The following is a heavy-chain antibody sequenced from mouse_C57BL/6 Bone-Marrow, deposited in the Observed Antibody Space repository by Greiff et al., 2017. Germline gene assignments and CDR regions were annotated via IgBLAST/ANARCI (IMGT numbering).Heavy chain of an antibody. CDR1: GYAFTDYV. J-gene: IGHJ1*03. Sequence: QVQLQQSGAELVRPGTSVKVSCKASGYAFTDYVIHWVKQRPGQGLEWIGVIHPGSGGTNYNETFKGKATLTADKSSSTAYMQLSSLTSEYSAVYFCASASSYRYCDVWGTGTTVTVSS. CDR3: ASASSYRYCDV. V-gene: IGHV1-54*01. CDR2: IHPGSGGT. D-gene: IGHD6-1*01.